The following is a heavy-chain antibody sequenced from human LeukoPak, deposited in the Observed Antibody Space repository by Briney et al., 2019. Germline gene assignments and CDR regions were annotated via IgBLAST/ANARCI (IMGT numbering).Heavy chain of an antibody. Sequence: PSETLSLTCTVSGGSLSSYYWTLIRQPPGKGLEWIGYVFYSGSTNYNPSPKSRVTISVDTSKNQFSLKLSSVTAADTAMYYCAREGRGGNWFDPWGQGTLVTVSS. CDR3: AREGRGGNWFDP. J-gene: IGHJ5*02. D-gene: IGHD5-24*01. CDR1: GGSLSSYY. CDR2: VFYSGST. V-gene: IGHV4-59*01.